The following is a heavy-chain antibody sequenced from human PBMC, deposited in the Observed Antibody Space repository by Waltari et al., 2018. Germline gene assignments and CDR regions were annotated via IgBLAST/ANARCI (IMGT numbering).Heavy chain of an antibody. D-gene: IGHD3-22*01. CDR1: GFTFSAHW. CDR2: IKGDGSET. CDR3: TRNARYYETNGPQRGGEY. J-gene: IGHJ4*02. Sequence: EVQLVESGGGLVQPGGSLKLSCAASGFTFSAHWRAWVRQAPGQGLGGGADIKGDGSETDCADSLRGRSTISRYNVNNSMYRQMNGLRAEATAVYHCTRNARYYETNGPQRGGEYWGQGTLVTVSS. V-gene: IGHV3-7*01.